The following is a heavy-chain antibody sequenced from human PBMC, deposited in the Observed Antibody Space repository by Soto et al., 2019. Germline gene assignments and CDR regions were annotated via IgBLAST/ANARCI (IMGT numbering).Heavy chain of an antibody. Sequence: GASVKVSCKASGYTFTGYYMHWVRQAPGQGLEWMGWINPNSGGTNYAQKFQGRVTMTRDTSISTVYMELSRLRSDDTAVYYCARDSNELWFGELFHNSNWFDPWGQGTLVTVSS. CDR1: GYTFTGYY. J-gene: IGHJ5*02. D-gene: IGHD3-10*01. CDR2: INPNSGGT. CDR3: ARDSNELWFGELFHNSNWFDP. V-gene: IGHV1-2*02.